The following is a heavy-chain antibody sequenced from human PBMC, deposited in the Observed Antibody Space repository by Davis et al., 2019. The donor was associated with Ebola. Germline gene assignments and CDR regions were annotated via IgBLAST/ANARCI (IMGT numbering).Heavy chain of an antibody. CDR2: IQNSGSP. J-gene: IGHJ4*02. D-gene: IGHD4-17*01. Sequence: SETLSLTCTVSGGSITSSDYYWNWIRQPPGKGLEWVGCIQNSGSPIYNPSLKSRVTLSVDRSTNQFSLKLTSVTAADTAVYYCARGDYAGSSFDYWGQGTLVTVSS. CDR1: GGSITSSDYY. V-gene: IGHV4-61*05. CDR3: ARGDYAGSSFDY.